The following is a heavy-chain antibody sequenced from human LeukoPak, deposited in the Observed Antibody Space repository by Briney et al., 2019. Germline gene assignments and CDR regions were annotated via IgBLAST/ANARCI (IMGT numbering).Heavy chain of an antibody. CDR1: GFTFSSYA. V-gene: IGHV3-30-3*01. CDR2: ISYDGSNK. J-gene: IGHJ5*02. D-gene: IGHD6-6*01. CDR3: ATGGYSSSSGFDP. Sequence: PGGSLRLSCAASGFTFSSYAMHWVRQAPGKGLKWVAVISYDGSNKYYADSVKGRFTISRDNSKNTLYLQMNSLRAEDTAVYYCATGGYSSSSGFDPWGQGTLVTVSS.